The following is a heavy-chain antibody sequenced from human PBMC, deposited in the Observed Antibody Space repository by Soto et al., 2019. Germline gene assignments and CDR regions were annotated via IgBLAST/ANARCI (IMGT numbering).Heavy chain of an antibody. CDR1: GFTFSSYW. CDR3: AKALSEYQLLWFVLAI. V-gene: IGHV3-74*01. D-gene: IGHD2-2*01. Sequence: PGGSLRLSCAASGFTFSSYWMHWVRQAPGKGLVWVSRIKTDGSITSYADSVQGRFTISRDNAKNTLYLQMNSLRAEDTAVYYCAKALSEYQLLWFVLAICGQGTLVPGSS. J-gene: IGHJ3*02. CDR2: IKTDGSIT.